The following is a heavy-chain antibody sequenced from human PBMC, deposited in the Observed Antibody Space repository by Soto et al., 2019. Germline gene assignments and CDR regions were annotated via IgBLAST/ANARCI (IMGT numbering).Heavy chain of an antibody. CDR2: ISAYNGNT. V-gene: IGHV1-18*01. CDR3: ARDPPRYSGYALSGYSSGPAFDY. CDR1: GYTFTSYG. D-gene: IGHD5-12*01. J-gene: IGHJ4*02. Sequence: VKVSCKASGYTFTSYGISWVRQAPGQGLEWMGWISAYNGNTNYAQKLQGRVTMTTDTSTSTAYMELRSLRSDDTAVYYCARDPPRYSGYALSGYSSGPAFDYWGQGTLVTVSS.